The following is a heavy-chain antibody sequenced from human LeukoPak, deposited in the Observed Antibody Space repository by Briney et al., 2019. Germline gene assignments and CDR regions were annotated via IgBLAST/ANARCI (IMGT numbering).Heavy chain of an antibody. CDR2: INPNSGGT. Sequence: ASVKVSCKASGYTFTGYYMHWVRQAPGQGLEWMGWINPNSGGTNYAQKFKGRVTMTRDTSISTAYMELTRLTSDDTAVYYCARHGITMVRGVILQGFDPWGQGTLVTVSS. J-gene: IGHJ5*02. CDR3: ARHGITMVRGVILQGFDP. V-gene: IGHV1-2*02. D-gene: IGHD3-10*01. CDR1: GYTFTGYY.